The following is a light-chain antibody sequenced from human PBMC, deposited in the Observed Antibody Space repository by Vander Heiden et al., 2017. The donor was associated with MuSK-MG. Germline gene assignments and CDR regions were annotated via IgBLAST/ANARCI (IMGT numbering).Light chain of an antibody. CDR2: DVS. Sequence: SLTPAAPVSGSPGPSIPISCTGTSSGAGGCTYVSWYQQHPGKAPKLMIYDVSDRPSGVSGRFSGSKSGNTASLTISGLQAEDEADYYCSSYTNSKSLHEVFGRGTKLTVL. V-gene: IGLV2-14*03. J-gene: IGLJ2*01. CDR3: SSYTNSKSLHEV. CDR1: SSGAGGCTY.